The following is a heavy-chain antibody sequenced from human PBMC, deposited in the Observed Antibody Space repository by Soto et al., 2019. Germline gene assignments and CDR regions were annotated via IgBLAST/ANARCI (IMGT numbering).Heavy chain of an antibody. J-gene: IGHJ6*02. V-gene: IGHV1-69*12. Sequence: QVQLVQSGAEVKKPGSSVKVSCNASGGTFSSYAISWVRQAPGQGLEWMGGSIPIFDTADYAQKCQGRVTITADESTNTAYMELSSLGSEDTAVYYCAGHSSGVPGYYCGMDVWGLGTTVTVSS. CDR1: GGTFSSYA. CDR3: AGHSSGVPGYYCGMDV. D-gene: IGHD3-22*01. CDR2: SIPIFDTA.